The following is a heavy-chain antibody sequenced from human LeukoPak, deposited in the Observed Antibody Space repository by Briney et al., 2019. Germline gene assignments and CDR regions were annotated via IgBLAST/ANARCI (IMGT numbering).Heavy chain of an antibody. CDR2: IIPIFGTA. V-gene: IGHV1-69*05. CDR3: ARHSHNYDFWSGYPLDY. Sequence: SVKVFCKASGGTFSSYAISWVRQAPGQGLEWMGGIIPIFGTANYAQKFQGRVTITTDESTSTAYMELSSLRSEDTAVYYCARHSHNYDFWSGYPLDYWGQGTLVTVSS. CDR1: GGTFSSYA. D-gene: IGHD3-3*01. J-gene: IGHJ4*02.